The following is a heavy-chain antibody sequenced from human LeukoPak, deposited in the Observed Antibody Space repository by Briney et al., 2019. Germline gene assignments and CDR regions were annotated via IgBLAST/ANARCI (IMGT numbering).Heavy chain of an antibody. J-gene: IGHJ4*02. Sequence: GGSLRLSCAASGFTFDDYGMSWIRQAPGKGLEWVPGINWNGGSTGYADSVKGRFTISRDNAKNSLYLQMNSLRAEDTALYYCARASGPAGPYYFDYWGQGTLVTVSS. D-gene: IGHD6-25*01. CDR1: GFTFDDYG. CDR3: ARASGPAGPYYFDY. V-gene: IGHV3-20*04. CDR2: INWNGGST.